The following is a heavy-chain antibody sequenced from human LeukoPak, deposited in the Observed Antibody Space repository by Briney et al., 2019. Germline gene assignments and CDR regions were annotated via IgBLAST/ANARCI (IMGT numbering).Heavy chain of an antibody. CDR1: GFTFSSYW. CDR2: IDTDEGST. CDR3: ARDGSLPDY. V-gene: IGHV3-74*01. J-gene: IGHJ4*02. Sequence: GGSLRLSCAASGFTFSSYWMHWVRQAPGKGLVWVSRIDTDEGSTSYADSVKGRFTISRDNAKNTLYLQMNSLKAEDTAVYYCARDGSLPDYWGQGTLVTASS.